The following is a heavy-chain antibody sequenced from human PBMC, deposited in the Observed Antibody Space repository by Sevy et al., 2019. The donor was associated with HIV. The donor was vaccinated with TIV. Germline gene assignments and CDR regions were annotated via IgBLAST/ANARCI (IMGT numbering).Heavy chain of an antibody. CDR2: IHSDDTT. J-gene: IGHJ4*02. Sequence: GGSLRLSCAASGFTVNSNYMTWVRQAPGKGLEGVSVIHSDDTTYHADSVKDRFTISRDNFKNTLYLHMRSLGAEDTAVYYCAGGKSGYGYAFNYWGQGTLVTVSS. V-gene: IGHV3-66*01. D-gene: IGHD5-18*01. CDR3: AGGKSGYGYAFNY. CDR1: GFTVNSNY.